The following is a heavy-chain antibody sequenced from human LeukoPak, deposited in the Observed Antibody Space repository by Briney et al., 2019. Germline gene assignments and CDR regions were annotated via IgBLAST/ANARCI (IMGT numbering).Heavy chain of an antibody. Sequence: SETLSLTCTVSGGSISSYYWSWIRQPPGKGLEWIGYIYYSGSTYYNPSLKSRVTISVDTSKNQFSLKLSSVTAADTAVYYCARGLIAAPDYWGQGTLVTVSS. J-gene: IGHJ4*02. D-gene: IGHD6-13*01. CDR1: GGSISSYY. CDR2: IYYSGST. V-gene: IGHV4-59*01. CDR3: ARGLIAAPDY.